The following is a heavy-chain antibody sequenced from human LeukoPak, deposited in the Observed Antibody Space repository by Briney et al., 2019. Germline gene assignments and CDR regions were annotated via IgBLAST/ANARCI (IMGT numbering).Heavy chain of an antibody. D-gene: IGHD4-17*01. V-gene: IGHV3-74*01. CDR3: TKVRSRGAYGDYLNYFES. CDR1: GFTFSSHW. J-gene: IGHJ4*02. Sequence: PGGSLRLSCAASGFTFSSHWMHWVSQAPGKGLVWVSRIKSDGSRTTYADSVKGRFTISRDNAKNTLYLQMNSLRAEDTAVYYCTKVRSRGAYGDYLNYFESWGQGTLVTVSS. CDR2: IKSDGSRT.